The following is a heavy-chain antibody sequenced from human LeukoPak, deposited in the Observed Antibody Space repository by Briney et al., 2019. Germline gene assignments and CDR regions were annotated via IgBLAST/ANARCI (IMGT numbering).Heavy chain of an antibody. Sequence: GGSLRLSCVASGFTFSSYSMNWVRQAPGKGLEWVSSISVSSSYIYYADSVKGRFTISRDNAKNSLYLQMNSLRAEDTAVFYCARAPAREYQLLLGYWGQGTLVTVSS. CDR3: ARAPAREYQLLLGY. J-gene: IGHJ4*02. CDR1: GFTFSSYS. CDR2: ISVSSSYI. D-gene: IGHD2-2*01. V-gene: IGHV3-21*01.